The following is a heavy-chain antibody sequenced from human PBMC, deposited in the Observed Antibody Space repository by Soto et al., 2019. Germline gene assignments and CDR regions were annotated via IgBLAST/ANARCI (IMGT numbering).Heavy chain of an antibody. V-gene: IGHV3-49*04. CDR2: IRGKLYGGTTE. CDR1: GFTFGDSA. D-gene: IGHD6-13*01. Sequence: PGGSLRLSCTASGFTFGDSAVSWVRQAPGKGLEWVGIIRGKLYGGTTEYVADSVKGRLSISRDNSKNTVSLLMNSLRAEDTAVYFCARGSSGYISSWYYFDYWGRGTLVTVSS. CDR3: ARGSSGYISSWYYFDY. J-gene: IGHJ4*02.